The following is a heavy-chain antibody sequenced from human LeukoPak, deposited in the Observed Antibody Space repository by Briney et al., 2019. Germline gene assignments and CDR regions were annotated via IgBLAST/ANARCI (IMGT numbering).Heavy chain of an antibody. CDR3: AIQEGRRTPRRYSSGSVRGAFDI. D-gene: IGHD6-19*01. V-gene: IGHV3-23*01. Sequence: QTGGSLRLSCAASGFTFSTYAMSWVRQAPVKGLEWVSTISGSGGDTYYADSVKGRFTISRDNAKNSLYLQMNSLRAEDTAVYYCAIQEGRRTPRRYSSGSVRGAFDIWGQGTMVTVSS. J-gene: IGHJ3*02. CDR1: GFTFSTYA. CDR2: ISGSGGDT.